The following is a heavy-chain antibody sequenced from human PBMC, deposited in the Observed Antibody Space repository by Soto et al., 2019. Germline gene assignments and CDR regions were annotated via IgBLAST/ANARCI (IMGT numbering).Heavy chain of an antibody. J-gene: IGHJ4*02. Sequence: PGGSLRLSCAASGFTFGGYYMSWIRQAPGKGLEWVSYISSSGSTIYYADSVKGRFTISRDNAKNSLYLQMNSLRAEDTAVYYCARDSGTSSTSLEPYWGQGTLVTVSS. CDR2: ISSSGSTI. CDR3: ARDSGTSSTSLEPY. D-gene: IGHD2-2*01. V-gene: IGHV3-11*01. CDR1: GFTFGGYY.